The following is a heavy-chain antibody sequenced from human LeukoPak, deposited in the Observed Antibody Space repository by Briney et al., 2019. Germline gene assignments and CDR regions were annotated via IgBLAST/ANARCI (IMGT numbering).Heavy chain of an antibody. CDR1: GGSFSGYC. J-gene: IGHJ4*02. Sequence: SETLSLTCAVYGGSFSGYCWSWIRQPPGKGLEWIGEINHSGSTNYNPSLESRVTISVDTSKNQFSLKLSSVTAADTAVYYCARGSIAVAGTFDYWGQGTLVTVSS. CDR3: ARGSIAVAGTFDY. V-gene: IGHV4-34*01. D-gene: IGHD6-19*01. CDR2: INHSGST.